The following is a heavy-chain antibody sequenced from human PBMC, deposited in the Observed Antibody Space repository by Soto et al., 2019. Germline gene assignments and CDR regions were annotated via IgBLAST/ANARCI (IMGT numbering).Heavy chain of an antibody. V-gene: IGHV1-18*01. CDR1: GYTFTSYD. D-gene: IGHD6-13*01. J-gene: IGHJ5*02. CDR2: MNPNSGNT. Sequence: GASVKVSCKASGYTFTSYDINWVRQATGQGLEWMGWMNPNSGNTNYAQKLQGRVTMTTDTSTSTAYMELRSLRSDDTAVYYCARDRAAAGIGYNWFDPWGQGTLVTVSS. CDR3: ARDRAAAGIGYNWFDP.